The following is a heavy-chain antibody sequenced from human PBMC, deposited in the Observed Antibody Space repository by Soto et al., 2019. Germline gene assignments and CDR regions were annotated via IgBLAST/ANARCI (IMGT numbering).Heavy chain of an antibody. J-gene: IGHJ6*02. D-gene: IGHD2-2*01. CDR1: GFTFSSYA. CDR3: ARHIYCSSTSCYLGYGMDV. Sequence: LRLSCAASGFTFSSYAIHWVRQAPGKGLEWVAVISYDGSNKYYADSVKGRFTISRDNSKNTLYLQMNSLRAEDTAVYYCARHIYCSSTSCYLGYGMDVWGQGTTVTVSS. V-gene: IGHV3-30-3*01. CDR2: ISYDGSNK.